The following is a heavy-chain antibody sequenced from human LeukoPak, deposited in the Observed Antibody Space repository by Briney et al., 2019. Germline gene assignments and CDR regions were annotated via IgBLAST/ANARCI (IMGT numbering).Heavy chain of an antibody. CDR2: INHSGST. V-gene: IGHV4-39*07. CDR3: ARPISSGWYAFDY. J-gene: IGHJ4*02. D-gene: IGHD6-19*01. Sequence: SETLSLTCTVSGGSISSSSYYWGWIRQPPGKGLEWIGEINHSGSTNYNPSLKSRVTISVDTSKNQFSLKLSSVTAADTAVYYCARPISSGWYAFDYWGQGTLVTVSS. CDR1: GGSISSSSYY.